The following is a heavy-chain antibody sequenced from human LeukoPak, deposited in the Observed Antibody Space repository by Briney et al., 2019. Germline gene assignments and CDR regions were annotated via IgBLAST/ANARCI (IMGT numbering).Heavy chain of an antibody. D-gene: IGHD3-22*01. Sequence: GESLKISCKGSGYGFTRYWIGWVRQMPGKGLEWMGIIYPGDSDTRYSPSFQGQVTISADKSISTAYLQWSSLKASDTAMYYCARHSYYYDSSGYQNYYMDVWGKGTTVTISS. CDR2: IYPGDSDT. J-gene: IGHJ6*03. CDR1: GYGFTRYW. CDR3: ARHSYYYDSSGYQNYYMDV. V-gene: IGHV5-51*01.